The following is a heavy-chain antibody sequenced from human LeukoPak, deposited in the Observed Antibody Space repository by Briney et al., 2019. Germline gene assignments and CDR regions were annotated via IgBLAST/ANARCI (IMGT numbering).Heavy chain of an antibody. CDR3: AKDRGDTSFDY. D-gene: IGHD3-10*01. CDR2: INSDGSTT. J-gene: IGHJ4*02. V-gene: IGHV3-74*01. Sequence: GGSLRLSYAASGFTFSSYWMHWVRQAPGKGLVWVSRINSDGSTTSYADSVKGRFTISRDNAKNTLYLQMNSLRAEDTAAYYCAKDRGDTSFDYWGQGTLVTVSS. CDR1: GFTFSSYW.